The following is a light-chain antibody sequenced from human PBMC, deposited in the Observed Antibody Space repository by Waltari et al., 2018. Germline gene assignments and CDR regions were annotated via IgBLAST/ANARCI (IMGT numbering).Light chain of an antibody. CDR2: WAS. V-gene: IGKV4-1*01. CDR3: HQFYSSPWT. J-gene: IGKJ1*01. Sequence: DIVMTQSPDSLAVSLGERATINCKSSQSILYSSNNKNYLTWYQQKPGQPPKRLVYWASPRESGVPDRFSGSGSGTDFTLTISSLQAEDVAVYYCHQFYSSPWTFGQGTKVEIK. CDR1: QSILYSSNNKNY.